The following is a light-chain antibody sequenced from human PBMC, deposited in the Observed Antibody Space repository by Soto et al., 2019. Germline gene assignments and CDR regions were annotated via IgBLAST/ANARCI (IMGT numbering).Light chain of an antibody. Sequence: QSVLTQPRSVSGSPGQSVTISCTGTSSDVGGYNYVSWYQQHPGKAPKLMIYDVSKRPSGVPDRFSGSKSGNTASLTISGLQAEDEADYYCCSYAGRYTFRGFGTGTKVTVL. CDR1: SSDVGGYNY. J-gene: IGLJ1*01. CDR3: CSYAGRYTFRG. V-gene: IGLV2-11*01. CDR2: DVS.